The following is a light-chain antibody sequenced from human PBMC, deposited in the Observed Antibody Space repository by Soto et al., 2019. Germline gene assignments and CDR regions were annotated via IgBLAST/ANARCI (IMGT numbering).Light chain of an antibody. CDR1: SSDVGGYNY. CDR2: DVT. V-gene: IGLV2-11*01. Sequence: QSVLTQPRSVSGSPRQSVTISCTGTSSDVGGYNYVSWYQQHPGKAPKLMIYDVTKRPSGVPDRFSGSKSGNTASLTISGLQAEDEADYYCCSYAGSYTLVFGGGTKLTVL. CDR3: CSYAGSYTLV. J-gene: IGLJ3*02.